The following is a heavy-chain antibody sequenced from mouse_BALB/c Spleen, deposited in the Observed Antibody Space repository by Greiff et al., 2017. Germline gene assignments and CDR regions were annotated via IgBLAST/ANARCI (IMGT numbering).Heavy chain of an antibody. CDR2: IYPGNSDT. J-gene: IGHJ4*01. CDR1: GYTFTSYW. CDR3: TKDGNYVLYAMDY. D-gene: IGHD2-1*01. Sequence: EVHLVESGTVLARPGASVKMSCKASGYTFTSYWMHWVKQRPGQGLEWIGAIYPGNSDTSYNQKFKGKAKLTAVTSTSTAYMELSSLTNEDSAVYYCTKDGNYVLYAMDYWGQGTSVTVAS. V-gene: IGHV1-5*01.